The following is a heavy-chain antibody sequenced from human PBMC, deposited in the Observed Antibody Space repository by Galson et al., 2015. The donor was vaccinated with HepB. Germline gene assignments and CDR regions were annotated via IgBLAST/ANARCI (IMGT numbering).Heavy chain of an antibody. Sequence: SLRLSCAASGFTFSSYWMNWVRQPPGKGLEWVAHINQDGSSKYYVDSVKGRFTISRDNAKASVYRQLDSLRAADPAVSYCARRISLVRGIITKPDYYYGMDVWGQGTTVTVAS. D-gene: IGHD3-10*01. V-gene: IGHV3-7*03. CDR3: ARRISLVRGIITKPDYYYGMDV. CDR2: INQDGSSK. J-gene: IGHJ6*02. CDR1: GFTFSSYW.